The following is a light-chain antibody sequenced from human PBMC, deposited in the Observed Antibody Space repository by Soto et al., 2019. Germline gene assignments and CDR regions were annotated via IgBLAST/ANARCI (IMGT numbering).Light chain of an antibody. CDR3: QSYDSSLSGSV. V-gene: IGLV1-40*01. CDR2: GNS. J-gene: IGLJ3*02. Sequence: QSVLTQPPSVSGAPGQRVTISCTGSSSNIGATYHVHWYQQLPGTAPKLLIYGNSNRPSGVPDRFSGSKSGTSASLAITGLQAEDEADYYCQSYDSSLSGSVFGGRTKVIVL. CDR1: SSNIGATYH.